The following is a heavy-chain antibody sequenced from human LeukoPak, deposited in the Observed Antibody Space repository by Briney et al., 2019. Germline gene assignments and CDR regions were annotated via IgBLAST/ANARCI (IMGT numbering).Heavy chain of an antibody. J-gene: IGHJ3*02. D-gene: IGHD1-26*01. Sequence: PSETLSLTCTVSGGSISSYYWSWIRQPPGKGLEWIGYIYYSGSTNYNPSLKSRVTISVDTYKNQYSLKRSSVTAADTAVYYWASSPSVGATHPDAFDIWGQRTRVSVSS. V-gene: IGHV4-59*01. CDR3: ASSPSVGATHPDAFDI. CDR2: IYYSGST. CDR1: GGSISSYY.